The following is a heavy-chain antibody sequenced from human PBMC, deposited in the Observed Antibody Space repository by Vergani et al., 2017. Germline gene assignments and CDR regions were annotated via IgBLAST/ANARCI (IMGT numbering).Heavy chain of an antibody. V-gene: IGHV3-23*01. CDR1: GFTFSSYA. CDR2: ISGSGGST. J-gene: IGHJ6*03. D-gene: IGHD2-2*01. CDR3: AKAGCSSTSCYQYYYYYMDV. Sequence: EVQPLESGGGLVQPGGSLRLSCAASGFTFSSYAMSWVRQAPGKGLEWVSAISGSGGSTYYADSVKGRFTISRDNSKNTLYLQMNSLRAEDTAVYYCAKAGCSSTSCYQYYYYYMDVWGKGTTVTVSS.